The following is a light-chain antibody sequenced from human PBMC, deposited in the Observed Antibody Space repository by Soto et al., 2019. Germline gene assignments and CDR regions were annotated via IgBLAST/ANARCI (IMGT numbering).Light chain of an antibody. J-gene: IGLJ2*01. V-gene: IGLV2-14*01. CDR3: SSYTSSSLVV. Sequence: QSALTQPASVSGSPGQSITISCTGTSSDVGGYNYVSWYQQHPGKAPKLMVYDVSNRPSGVSNRFSGSKSGNTASLTISGLQAEDEADYYCSSYTSSSLVVFGGGTKPIVL. CDR2: DVS. CDR1: SSDVGGYNY.